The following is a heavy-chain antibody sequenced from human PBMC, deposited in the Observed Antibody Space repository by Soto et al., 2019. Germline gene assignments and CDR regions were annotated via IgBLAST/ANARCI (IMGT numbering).Heavy chain of an antibody. CDR3: ASSYGSGDRPFDY. V-gene: IGHV1-69*02. CDR2: INPILSMS. J-gene: IGHJ4*02. CDR1: GDTFAFYS. D-gene: IGHD3-10*01. Sequence: QVQLVQSGAEVKRPGSSVKVSCKASGDTFAFYSINWVRQAPGLGLEWMGRINPILSMSNYAQRFQGRVTLTADQSTRTAYMVLNSLRSEDTAIYYSASSYGSGDRPFDYWGQGAMVDVSS.